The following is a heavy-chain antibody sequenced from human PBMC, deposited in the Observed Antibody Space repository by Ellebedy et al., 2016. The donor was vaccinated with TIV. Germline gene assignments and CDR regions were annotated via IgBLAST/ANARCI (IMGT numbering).Heavy chain of an antibody. CDR2: ISYDGSNK. CDR1: GFTFSSYA. D-gene: IGHD6-19*01. Sequence: GESLKISCAASGFTFSSYAMHWVRQAPGKGLEWVAVISYDGSNKYYADSVKGRFTISRDNSKNTLYLQMNSLRAEDTAVYYCARENSRPSQYSSGWFSSVGPGGYWGQGTLVTVSS. CDR3: ARENSRPSQYSSGWFSSVGPGGY. J-gene: IGHJ4*02. V-gene: IGHV3-30-3*01.